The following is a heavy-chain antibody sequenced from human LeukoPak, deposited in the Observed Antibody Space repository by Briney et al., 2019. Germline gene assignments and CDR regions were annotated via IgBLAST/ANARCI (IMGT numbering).Heavy chain of an antibody. CDR1: GFTFSSYA. CDR2: ISYDGSNK. V-gene: IGHV3-30-3*01. Sequence: GGSLRLSCAASGFTFSSYAMHWVRQAPGKGLEWVAVISYDGSNKYYADSVKGRFTISRDNSKNTLYLQMNSLRAEDTAVYYCARGWTVAGPPLLDYWGQGALVTVSS. J-gene: IGHJ4*02. D-gene: IGHD6-19*01. CDR3: ARGWTVAGPPLLDY.